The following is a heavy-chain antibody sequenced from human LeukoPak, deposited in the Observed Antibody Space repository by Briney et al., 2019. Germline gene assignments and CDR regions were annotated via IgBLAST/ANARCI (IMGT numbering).Heavy chain of an antibody. CDR2: IYYGGST. CDR1: GGSISSSSYY. CDR3: ARGASGSSLSGFDI. D-gene: IGHD1-26*01. Sequence: PSETLSLTCTVSGGSISSSSYYWGWIRQPPGKGLEWIGSIYYGGSTLYNPSLKRRVTISVDTSKNQFSLNLSSVTAADTAVYYCARGASGSSLSGFDIWGQGTMVTVSS. V-gene: IGHV4-39*07. J-gene: IGHJ3*02.